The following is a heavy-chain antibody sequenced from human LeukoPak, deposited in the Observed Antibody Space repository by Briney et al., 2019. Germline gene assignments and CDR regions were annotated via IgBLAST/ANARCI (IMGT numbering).Heavy chain of an antibody. CDR3: ARSVGDSSGYYVFDY. Sequence: PGGSLRLSCAASGFTFDDYGMSWVRQAPGKWLEWVSGINWNGGSTGYADSVKGRFTISRDNAKNSLYLQMNSLRAEDTALYHCARSVGDSSGYYVFDYWGQGTLVTVSS. CDR1: GFTFDDYG. J-gene: IGHJ4*02. CDR2: INWNGGST. D-gene: IGHD3-22*01. V-gene: IGHV3-20*01.